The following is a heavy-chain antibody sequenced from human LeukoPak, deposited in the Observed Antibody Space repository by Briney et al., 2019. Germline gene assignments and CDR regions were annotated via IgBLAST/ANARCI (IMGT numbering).Heavy chain of an antibody. J-gene: IGHJ3*02. CDR2: IYYSGST. CDR1: GGSISSSSYY. V-gene: IGHV4-39*01. CDR3: ARWGANDNDAFDI. D-gene: IGHD3-16*01. Sequence: SETLSLPCTVSGGSISSSSYYWGWIRQPPGKGLEWIGSIYYSGSTYYNPSLKSRVTISVDTSKNQFSLKLSSVTAADTAVYYCARWGANDNDAFDIWGQGTMVTVSS.